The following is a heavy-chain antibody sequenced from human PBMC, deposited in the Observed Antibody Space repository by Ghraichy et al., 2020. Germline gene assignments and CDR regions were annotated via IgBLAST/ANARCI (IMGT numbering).Heavy chain of an antibody. CDR3: ARDGAATSCEF. CDR2: INWSGGT. V-gene: IGHV3-20*04. D-gene: IGHD2-15*01. Sequence: GGSLRLSCAASGFTLDDYGMSWVRQVPGKGLEWVSGINWSGGTGYADSVRGRFIVSRDNAKNTLYLQMNSLRVEDTALYYCARDGAATSCEFWGQGTLVTVSS. J-gene: IGHJ1*01. CDR1: GFTLDDYG.